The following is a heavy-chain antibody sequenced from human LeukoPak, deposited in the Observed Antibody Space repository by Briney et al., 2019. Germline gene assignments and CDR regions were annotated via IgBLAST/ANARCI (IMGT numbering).Heavy chain of an antibody. CDR2: ISSSRSTI. CDR1: GFTFSSYS. V-gene: IGHV3-48*04. D-gene: IGHD3-22*01. CDR3: ARAAASQMYDSSGYYPGY. J-gene: IGHJ4*02. Sequence: GGSLRLSCAASGFTFSSYSMNWVRQAPGKGLEWVSYISSSRSTIYYADSVKGRFTISRDNAKNSLYLQMNSLRAEDTAVYYCARAAASQMYDSSGYYPGYWGQGTLVTVSS.